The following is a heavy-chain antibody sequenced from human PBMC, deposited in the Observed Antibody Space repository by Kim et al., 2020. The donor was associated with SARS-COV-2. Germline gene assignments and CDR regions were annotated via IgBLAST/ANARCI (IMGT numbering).Heavy chain of an antibody. CDR1: GFTFSSYG. V-gene: IGHV3-33*01. CDR3: ARALYGYYYGDAFDI. D-gene: IGHD3-22*01. CDR2: IWYDGSNK. Sequence: GGSLRLSCAASGFTFSSYGMHWVRQAPGKGLEWVAVIWYDGSNKYYADSVKGRFTISRDNSKNTLYLQMNSLRAEDTAVYYCARALYGYYYGDAFDIWGQGTMVTVSS. J-gene: IGHJ3*02.